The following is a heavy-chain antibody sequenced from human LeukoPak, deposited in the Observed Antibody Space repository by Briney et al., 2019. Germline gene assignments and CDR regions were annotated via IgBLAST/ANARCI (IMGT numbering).Heavy chain of an antibody. CDR1: GGSFSGYY. CDR2: INHSGST. D-gene: IGHD2-8*01. CDR3: ARHSVRNKGGPMVYATPNNWFDP. J-gene: IGHJ5*02. V-gene: IGHV4-34*01. Sequence: PSETLSLTCAVYGGSFSGYYWSWIRQPPGKGLEWIGKINHSGSTNYNPSLKSRVTISVDTSKNQFSLKLSSVTAADTAVYYCARHSVRNKGGPMVYATPNNWFDPWGQGTLVTVSS.